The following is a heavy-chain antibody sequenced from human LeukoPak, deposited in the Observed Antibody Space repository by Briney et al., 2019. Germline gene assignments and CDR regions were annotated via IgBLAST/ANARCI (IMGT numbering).Heavy chain of an antibody. CDR2: INPNSGGT. Sequence: ASVKVSCKASGYTFTGYYMHWVRQAPGPGLEWMGRINPNSGGTNYAQKFQGRVTMTRDTSISTAYMELSRLRSDDTAIYYCAGERVVAATSPMDVWGKGTTVTVSS. CDR3: AGERVVAATSPMDV. CDR1: GYTFTGYY. J-gene: IGHJ6*03. V-gene: IGHV1-2*06. D-gene: IGHD2-15*01.